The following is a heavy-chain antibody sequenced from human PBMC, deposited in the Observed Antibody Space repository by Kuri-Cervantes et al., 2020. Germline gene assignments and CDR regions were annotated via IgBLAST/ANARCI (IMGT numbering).Heavy chain of an antibody. J-gene: IGHJ4*02. V-gene: IGHV4-34*01. CDR1: GGSFSDYY. CDR2: INHRGST. Sequence: GSLRLSCAVYGGSFSDYYWSWIHQPPGKGLEWIGEINHRGSTNYNLSLKSRVTISVDTPKNQFSLKLTSVAAADTAVYYCARVHTSSWSDWGQGTLVTVSS. D-gene: IGHD6-13*01. CDR3: ARVHTSSWSD.